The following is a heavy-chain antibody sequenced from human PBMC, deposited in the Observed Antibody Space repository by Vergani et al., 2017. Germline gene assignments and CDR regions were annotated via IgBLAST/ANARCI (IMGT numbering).Heavy chain of an antibody. J-gene: IGHJ4*02. Sequence: QLQLQESGSGLVKPSQTLSLTCAVSGDSITNGGFSWNWIRQPPGKGPEWIGYIFPSGNSDYNPSLKNRVSISLDKSKNQFSLWVNSVTAADTAVYYCARARGNTYYYDSSGYYSLEYWGQGTLVTVSS. D-gene: IGHD3-22*01. CDR3: ARARGNTYYYDSSGYYSLEY. CDR1: GDSITNGGFS. V-gene: IGHV4-30-2*01. CDR2: IFPSGNS.